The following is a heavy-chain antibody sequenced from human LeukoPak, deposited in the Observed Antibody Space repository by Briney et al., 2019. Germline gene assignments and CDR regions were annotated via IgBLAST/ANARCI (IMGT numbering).Heavy chain of an antibody. V-gene: IGHV3-9*01. CDR1: GFTFVDYA. D-gene: IGHD1-14*01. CDR3: ARDHTVTGPIDY. CDR2: ISWNSGSI. Sequence: GGSLRLSCAASGFTFVDYAMHWVRQAPGEGLEWVSGISWNSGSIGYADSVKGRLTISRDNAKNSLYLQMNSLRAEDTAVYYCARDHTVTGPIDYWGQGTLVTVSS. J-gene: IGHJ4*02.